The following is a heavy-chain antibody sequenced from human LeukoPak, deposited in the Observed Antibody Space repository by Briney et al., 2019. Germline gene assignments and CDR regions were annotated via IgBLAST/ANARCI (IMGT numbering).Heavy chain of an antibody. D-gene: IGHD6-19*01. CDR1: GFTFSNYA. V-gene: IGHV3-23*01. Sequence: PGGSLRLSCTGSGFTFSNYAITWVRQTPGKGLEWVSTLSGSGITTYYADSVKGRFTISRDNSKNTLYLQMNSLRAEDTAVYYCAKGIYSSGWSYFDYWGHGTLVTVSS. CDR3: AKGIYSSGWSYFDY. CDR2: LSGSGITT. J-gene: IGHJ4*01.